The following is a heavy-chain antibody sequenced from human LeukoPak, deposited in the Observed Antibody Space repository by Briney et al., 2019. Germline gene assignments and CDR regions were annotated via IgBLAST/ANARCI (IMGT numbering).Heavy chain of an antibody. Sequence: PSETLSLTCTVSGGSISSYYWSWIRQPPGKGLEWIGYIYYSGSTNYNPSLKSRVTISVDTSKNQFSLKLSSVTAADTAVYYCASTDSSGTEDAFDIWGQGTMVTVSS. D-gene: IGHD3-22*01. CDR1: GGSISSYY. CDR3: ASTDSSGTEDAFDI. J-gene: IGHJ3*02. CDR2: IYYSGST. V-gene: IGHV4-59*12.